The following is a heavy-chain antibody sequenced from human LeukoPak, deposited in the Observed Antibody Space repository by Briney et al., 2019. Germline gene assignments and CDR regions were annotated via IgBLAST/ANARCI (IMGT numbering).Heavy chain of an antibody. J-gene: IGHJ4*02. CDR3: ARGRGYGAYDWNDY. Sequence: GGSLRVSCADSGFPVSNNYMSWVRQAPGKGLEWVSVIHSGGATYYADSVKGRFTISRDNSKNTLYLQMNTLRAEDTAVYYCARGRGYGAYDWNDYWGQGTLVTVSS. CDR1: GFPVSNNY. CDR2: IHSGGAT. V-gene: IGHV3-53*01. D-gene: IGHD5-12*01.